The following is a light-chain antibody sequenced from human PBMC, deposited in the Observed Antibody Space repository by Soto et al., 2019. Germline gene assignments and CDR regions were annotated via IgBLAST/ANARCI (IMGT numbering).Light chain of an antibody. CDR1: QSINNW. Sequence: DIQMTQSPSTLSASVGDRVTITCRASQSINNWLAWYQQKPGKAPKLLIYEASSLLSGVPSRFSGSGSGTEFTLTISSLQPDAFADYYCQQYDSASSTFGQGTKLDI. J-gene: IGKJ2*01. CDR2: EAS. CDR3: QQYDSASST. V-gene: IGKV1-5*03.